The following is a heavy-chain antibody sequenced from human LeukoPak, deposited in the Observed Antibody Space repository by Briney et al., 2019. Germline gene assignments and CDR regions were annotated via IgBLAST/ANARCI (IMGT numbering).Heavy chain of an antibody. CDR1: GFTFSSYE. V-gene: IGHV3-48*03. CDR3: ARDLPTGTYRAYFDN. D-gene: IGHD1-26*01. CDR2: ISSSGSTI. Sequence: PGGSLRLSCAASGFTFSSYEMNWVRQAPGKGLEWVSYISSSGSTIYYADSVKGRFTISRDNAKNSLYLQMNSLRAEDTAVYYCARDLPTGTYRAYFDNWGQGPWSPSPQ. J-gene: IGHJ4*02.